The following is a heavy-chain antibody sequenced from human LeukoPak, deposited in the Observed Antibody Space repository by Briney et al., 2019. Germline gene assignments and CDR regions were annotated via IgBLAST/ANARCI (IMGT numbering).Heavy chain of an antibody. CDR3: ARDPTTDIVVVPAAIPIPHYHYYYGMDV. CDR1: GYTFTSYG. V-gene: IGHV1-18*01. D-gene: IGHD2-2*01. Sequence: ASVKVSCKASGYTFTSYGISWVRQAPGQGLEWMGWISAYNGNTNYAQKLQGRVTMTTDTSTSTAYMELRSLRSDDTAVYYCARDPTTDIVVVPAAIPIPHYHYYYGMDVWGQGTTVTVSS. CDR2: ISAYNGNT. J-gene: IGHJ6*02.